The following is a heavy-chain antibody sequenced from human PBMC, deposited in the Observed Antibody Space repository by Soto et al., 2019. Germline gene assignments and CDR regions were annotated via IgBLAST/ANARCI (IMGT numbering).Heavy chain of an antibody. CDR3: ARIGVLGSSSPPDIHYYYYYMDV. D-gene: IGHD6-6*01. CDR2: INHSGST. CDR1: GGSFSGYY. Sequence: SETLSLTCAVYGGSFSGYYWSWIRQPPGKGLEWIGEINHSGSTNYNPSLKSRVTISVDTSKNQFSLKLSSVTAADTAVYYCARIGVLGSSSPPDIHYYYYYMDVWGKGTTVTVSS. J-gene: IGHJ6*03. V-gene: IGHV4-34*01.